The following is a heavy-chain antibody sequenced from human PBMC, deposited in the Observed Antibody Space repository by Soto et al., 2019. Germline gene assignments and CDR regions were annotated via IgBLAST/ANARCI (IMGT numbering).Heavy chain of an antibody. CDR1: GGTFSSYA. D-gene: IGHD3-3*01. J-gene: IGHJ6*02. CDR2: IIPIFGTA. Sequence: SVKVSCKASGGTFSSYAISWVRQAPGQGLEWMGGIIPIFGTANYAQKFQGRVTITADESTSTAYMELSSLRSEDTAVYYCARDRWVRFLERLVPYYYYYGMDVWGQGTTVTVSS. CDR3: ARDRWVRFLERLVPYYYYYGMDV. V-gene: IGHV1-69*13.